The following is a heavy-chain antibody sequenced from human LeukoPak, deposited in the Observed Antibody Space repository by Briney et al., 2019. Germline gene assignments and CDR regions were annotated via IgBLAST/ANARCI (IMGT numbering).Heavy chain of an antibody. V-gene: IGHV4-59*08. CDR1: GDSISSYY. CDR2: IYYSGST. J-gene: IGHJ5*02. CDR3: ARGGGSYWFDP. Sequence: SETLSLTCTVSGDSISSYYWSWIRQPPGKGLEWIGYIYYSGSTNYNPSLKSRVTISLDTSKNQFSLKLSSVTAADTAVYYCARGGGSYWFDPWGQGTLVTVSS. D-gene: IGHD2-15*01.